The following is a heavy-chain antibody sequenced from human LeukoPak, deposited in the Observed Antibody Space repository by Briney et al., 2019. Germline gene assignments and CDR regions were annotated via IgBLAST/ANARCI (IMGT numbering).Heavy chain of an antibody. Sequence: SETLSLTCAVYGGSFSGYYWSWIRQPPGKGLEWIGEINHSGSTNYNPSLRSRVTISVDTSKNQFSLKLSSVTAADTAVYYCAREGIDQGFDYWGQGTLVTVSS. J-gene: IGHJ4*02. V-gene: IGHV4-34*01. CDR2: INHSGST. CDR3: AREGIDQGFDY. CDR1: GGSFSGYY. D-gene: IGHD1-14*01.